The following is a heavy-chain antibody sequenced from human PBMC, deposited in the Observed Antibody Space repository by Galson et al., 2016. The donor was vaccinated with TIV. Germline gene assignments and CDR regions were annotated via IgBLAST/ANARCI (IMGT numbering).Heavy chain of an antibody. CDR2: FNAGNGNT. CDR3: ARPPYCGGDCYKYDP. D-gene: IGHD2-21*01. J-gene: IGHJ3*01. Sequence: SVKVSCKASGYTFAIYAMHWVRQAPGQRLEWLGWFNAGNGNTKYSQKFQGRVTITWDTSASTAYMELSSLRFEDTAVYYCARPPYCGGDCYKYDPWGQGTMVTVS. V-gene: IGHV1-3*01. CDR1: GYTFAIYA.